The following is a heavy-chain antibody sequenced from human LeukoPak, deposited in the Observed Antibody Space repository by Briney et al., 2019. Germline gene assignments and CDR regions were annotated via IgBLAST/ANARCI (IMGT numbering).Heavy chain of an antibody. CDR2: IRYDGSNK. CDR3: AKDRGYSSGWYAGGVDY. D-gene: IGHD6-19*01. V-gene: IGHV3-30*02. J-gene: IGHJ4*02. CDR1: RFTFSSYG. Sequence: GGSLRLSCAASRFTFSSYGMHWVRQAPGKGLEWVAFIRYDGSNKYYADSVKGRFTISRDNSKNTLYLQMNSLRAEDTAVYYCAKDRGYSSGWYAGGVDYWGQGTLVTVSS.